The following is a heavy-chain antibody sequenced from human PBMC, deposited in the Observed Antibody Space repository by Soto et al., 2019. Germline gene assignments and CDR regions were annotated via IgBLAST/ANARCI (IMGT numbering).Heavy chain of an antibody. CDR1: GFTFSSYS. J-gene: IGHJ5*02. CDR2: ISSSSSYI. Sequence: EVQLVESGGGLVKPGGSLRLSCAASGFTFSSYSMNWVRQAPGKGLEWVSSISSSSSYIYYADSVKGRFTISRDNAKNSLYLQMNSLRAGDTAVYYCARRGIADLNWFDPWGQGTLVTVSS. D-gene: IGHD6-13*01. V-gene: IGHV3-21*01. CDR3: ARRGIADLNWFDP.